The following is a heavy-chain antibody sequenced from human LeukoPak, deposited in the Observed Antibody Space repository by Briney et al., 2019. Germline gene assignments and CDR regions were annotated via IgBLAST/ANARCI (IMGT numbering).Heavy chain of an antibody. CDR2: INNDGSST. Sequence: GGSLRLSCAASGFIFSSYWMHWVRQAPGKGLVWVSRINNDGSSTTYADSVKGRFTISRDNSKNTLYLQMNSLRVEDTAVYYCAKDLAAAGTWDSWGQGTLVTVSS. V-gene: IGHV3-74*01. CDR1: GFIFSSYW. J-gene: IGHJ4*02. CDR3: AKDLAAAGTWDS. D-gene: IGHD6-13*01.